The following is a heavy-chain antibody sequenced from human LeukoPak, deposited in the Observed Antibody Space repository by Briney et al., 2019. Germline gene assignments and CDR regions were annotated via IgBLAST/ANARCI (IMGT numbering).Heavy chain of an antibody. CDR3: ARAYDSSWHNFDY. CDR1: GFTLSSFT. J-gene: IGHJ4*02. CDR2: ISYDESQK. Sequence: GRSLRLSCAASGFTLSSFTMHWVRHNPGKGLEWVAVISYDESQKWYADSVKGRFTISRDISKNTLYLEMDSLRGEDTAVYYCARAYDSSWHNFDYWGQGSLVTVSS. D-gene: IGHD6-13*01. V-gene: IGHV3-30-3*01.